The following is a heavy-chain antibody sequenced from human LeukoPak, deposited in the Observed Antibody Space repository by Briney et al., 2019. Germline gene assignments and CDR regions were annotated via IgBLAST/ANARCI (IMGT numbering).Heavy chain of an antibody. D-gene: IGHD6-13*01. CDR2: IYYSGST. CDR3: ATHGRGAAAGSDY. Sequence: SETLSLTCTVSGGSISNYYWSWIRQPPGKGLEWIGYIYYSGSTNYNPSLKSRVTISVDTSKNQFSLKLSSVTAADTAVYYCATHGRGAAAGSDYWGQGTLVTVSS. CDR1: GGSISNYY. J-gene: IGHJ4*02. V-gene: IGHV4-59*08.